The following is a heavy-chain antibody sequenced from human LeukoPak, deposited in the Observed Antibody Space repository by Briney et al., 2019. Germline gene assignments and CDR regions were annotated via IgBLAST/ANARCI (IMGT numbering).Heavy chain of an antibody. D-gene: IGHD4-11*01. Sequence: SETLSLTCTVSGGSISSGSYYWGWFRQPLGKGLEWIGNMYYSGRTYYNPSLKSRVTISVDTSKNQFSLKLSSVTAADTAVYYCARDYIKTRWFDPWGQGTLVTVSS. CDR1: GGSISSGSYY. CDR3: ARDYIKTRWFDP. V-gene: IGHV4-39*02. J-gene: IGHJ5*02. CDR2: MYYSGRT.